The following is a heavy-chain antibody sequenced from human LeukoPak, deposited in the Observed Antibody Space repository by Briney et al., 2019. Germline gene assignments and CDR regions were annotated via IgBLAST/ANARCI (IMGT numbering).Heavy chain of an antibody. CDR2: IYHSGST. V-gene: IGHV4-59*01. CDR1: GGSISIYY. Sequence: SETLSLTCTLSGGSISIYYWSWIRQPPGKGLEWIGYIYHSGSTNYNPSLKSRVTTSVDTSKNQFSLKLSSVTAADTAVYYCARGGGYASPIGYWGQGALVTVSS. D-gene: IGHD5-12*01. CDR3: ARGGGYASPIGY. J-gene: IGHJ4*02.